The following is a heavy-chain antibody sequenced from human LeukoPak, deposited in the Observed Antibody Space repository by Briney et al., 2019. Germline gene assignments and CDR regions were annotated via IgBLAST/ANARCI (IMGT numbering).Heavy chain of an antibody. J-gene: IGHJ4*02. CDR1: GFTFSSYA. CDR2: ISGGGGST. V-gene: IGHV3-23*01. D-gene: IGHD3-22*01. CDR3: AKDQYYDSSVDY. Sequence: PGGSLRLSCAASGFTFSSYAMSWVRQAPGKGLEWVSAISGGGGSTYYADSVKGRFTISRDNSKNTLYLQMNSLRAEGTAVYYCAKDQYYDSSVDYWGQGTLVTVSS.